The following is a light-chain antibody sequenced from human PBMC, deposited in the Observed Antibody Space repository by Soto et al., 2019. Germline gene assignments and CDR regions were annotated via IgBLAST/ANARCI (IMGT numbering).Light chain of an antibody. CDR3: RQSATSPRT. CDR2: GAS. J-gene: IGKJ1*01. Sequence: EIVLTQSPGTLSLSPGERATLSCRASQTVGNNYLDWYQQKPGQAPRLLIYGASSRATVIPDRFSGSGSGTDFTLTISRLEAEDCAVYYCRQSATSPRTFGQGTKVEIK. V-gene: IGKV3-20*01. CDR1: QTVGNNY.